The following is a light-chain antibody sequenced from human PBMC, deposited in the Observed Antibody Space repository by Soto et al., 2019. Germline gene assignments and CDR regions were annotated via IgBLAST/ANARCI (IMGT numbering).Light chain of an antibody. CDR3: QQYNDWPPRWT. V-gene: IGKV3-15*01. J-gene: IGKJ1*01. CDR1: QSVSTY. CDR2: SAS. Sequence: EIVMTQSPATLSVSPGERATLSCRASQSVSTYLAWYHQKPGQAPRLLIYSASTRATGIPARFSGGGSGTEFTLTISSLQSEDFAVYICQQYNDWPPRWTFGQGTKGEMK.